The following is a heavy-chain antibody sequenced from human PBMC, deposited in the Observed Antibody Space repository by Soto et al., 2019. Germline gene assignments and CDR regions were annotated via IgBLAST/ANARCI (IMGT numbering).Heavy chain of an antibody. V-gene: IGHV1-69*01. J-gene: IGHJ1*01. Sequence: QMQLVQSGAEVKKPGSSVKVSCKASGGTFSGYAISWVRQRPGRGLEWMGGIIPIFGITTYAEKFQGRITLAADESTGTAFMDLRSLISEDTAVYYCARDPRSITGTTSSEDFQFWGPGTLVSVSS. CDR3: ARDPRSITGTTSSEDFQF. CDR2: IIPIFGIT. D-gene: IGHD1-20*01. CDR1: GGTFSGYA.